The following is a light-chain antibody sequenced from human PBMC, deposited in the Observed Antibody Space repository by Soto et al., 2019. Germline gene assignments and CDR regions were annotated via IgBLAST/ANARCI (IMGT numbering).Light chain of an antibody. V-gene: IGKV1D-13*01. CDR2: DAS. Sequence: AIQLTQSPSSLSASVGDRVTITCRASQGFTNALAWYQQKPGKAPKLLIFDASNLQSGVPPRFSGSESGTDFTLTISSLQAEDSATYYCQQFYNYPITFGQGTRLEIK. J-gene: IGKJ5*01. CDR3: QQFYNYPIT. CDR1: QGFTNA.